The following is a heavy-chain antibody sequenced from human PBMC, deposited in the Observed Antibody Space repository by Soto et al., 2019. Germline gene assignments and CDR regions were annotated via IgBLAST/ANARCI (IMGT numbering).Heavy chain of an antibody. CDR2: ISAYNGNT. Sequence: QVQLVQSGAEVKKPGASVKVSCKASGYTFTSYGIRWVRQAPGQGREWMGWISAYNGNTNYAQKLQGRVTMTTDTSTSTAYMELRSLRSDDTAVYYCARPHPYSCYDGLHWFDPWGQGTLVTVSS. D-gene: IGHD5-12*01. CDR1: GYTFTSYG. V-gene: IGHV1-18*01. J-gene: IGHJ5*02. CDR3: ARPHPYSCYDGLHWFDP.